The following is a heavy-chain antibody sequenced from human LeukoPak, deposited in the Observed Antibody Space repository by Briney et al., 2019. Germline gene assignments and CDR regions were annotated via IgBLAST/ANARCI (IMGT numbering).Heavy chain of an antibody. D-gene: IGHD2-15*01. CDR1: GGSISSSSYY. V-gene: IGHV4-39*07. CDR3: ARGYSRPFGWFDP. CDR2: IYYSGST. J-gene: IGHJ5*02. Sequence: SETLSLTCTVSGGSISSSSYYWGWIRQPPGKGLEWIGSIYYSGSTYYNPSLKSRVTISVDTSKNQFSLKLSSVTAADTAVYYCARGYSRPFGWFDPWGQGTLVTVSS.